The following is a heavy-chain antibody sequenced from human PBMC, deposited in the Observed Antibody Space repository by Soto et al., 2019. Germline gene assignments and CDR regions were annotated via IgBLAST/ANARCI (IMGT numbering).Heavy chain of an antibody. V-gene: IGHV4-61*01. CDR3: ARGDYALVS. J-gene: IGHJ5*02. CDR2: VYDSGSF. D-gene: IGHD3-16*01. CDR1: GGSVNTGSYY. Sequence: QVQLQESGPGLVKPSETLSLTCSVSGGSVNTGSYYWTWIRQPPGKGLEWIGYVYDSGSFNYNPPLKSRVTISVDTSKNQFSLNLNSVTAADTAVYYCARGDYALVSWGQGTLVTVSS.